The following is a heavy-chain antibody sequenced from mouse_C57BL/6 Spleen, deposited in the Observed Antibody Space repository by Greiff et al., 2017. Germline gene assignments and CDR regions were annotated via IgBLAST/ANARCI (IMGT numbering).Heavy chain of an antibody. CDR2: IDPSDSYT. D-gene: IGHD2-12*01. Sequence: QVQLQQPGAELVRPGTSVKLSCKASGYTFTSYWMHWVKQRPGQGLEWIGVIDPSDSYTNYNQKFKGKATLTVDTSSSTAYMQRSSLTSEDSAVYYCASADTSWYFDVWGTGTTVTVSS. CDR3: ASADTSWYFDV. V-gene: IGHV1-59*01. J-gene: IGHJ1*03. CDR1: GYTFTSYW.